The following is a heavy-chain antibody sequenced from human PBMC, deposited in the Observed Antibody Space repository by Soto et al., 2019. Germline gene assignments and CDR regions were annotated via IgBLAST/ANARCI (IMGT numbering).Heavy chain of an antibody. CDR3: ATRRRSGSS. Sequence: QVQLQESGPGLVEPSGTLSLTCTVSGDSISSDWWTWVRQAPGKGLEWIGEIYHSGRTNYNPSLKSRVTISVDKSKDQFSLELSSVTAADTAVYYCATRRRSGSSWGQGTLVTISS. CDR1: GDSISSDW. CDR2: IYHSGRT. D-gene: IGHD3-10*01. V-gene: IGHV4-4*02. J-gene: IGHJ5*02.